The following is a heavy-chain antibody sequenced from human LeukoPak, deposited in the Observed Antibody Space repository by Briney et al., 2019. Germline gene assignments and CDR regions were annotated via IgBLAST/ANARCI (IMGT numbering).Heavy chain of an antibody. CDR3: ARDRYGSGSYYNSFDY. J-gene: IGHJ4*02. Sequence: GGSLRLSCAASGFTFSSYSMKWVRQAPGKGLEWVSSISSSSSYIYYADSVKGRFTISRDNAKNSLYLQMNSLRAEDTAVYYCARDRYGSGSYYNSFDYWGQGTLVTVSS. V-gene: IGHV3-21*01. CDR1: GFTFSSYS. D-gene: IGHD3-10*01. CDR2: ISSSSSYI.